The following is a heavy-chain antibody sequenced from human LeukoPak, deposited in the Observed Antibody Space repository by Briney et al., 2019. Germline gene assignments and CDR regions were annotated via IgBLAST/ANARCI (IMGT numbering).Heavy chain of an antibody. CDR3: ARLDRGAFDI. Sequence: PSETLSLTCAVSGGSISSGGYSWSWIRQPPGKGLEWIGYIYHSGSTYYNPSLKSRVTISVDRSKNQFSLKLSSVTAADTAVYYCARLDRGAFDIWGQGTMVTVSS. D-gene: IGHD3-22*01. V-gene: IGHV4-30-2*01. J-gene: IGHJ3*02. CDR1: GGSISSGGYS. CDR2: IYHSGST.